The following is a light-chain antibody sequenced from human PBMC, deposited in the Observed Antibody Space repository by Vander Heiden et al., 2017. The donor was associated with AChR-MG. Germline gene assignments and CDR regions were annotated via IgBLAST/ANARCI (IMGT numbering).Light chain of an antibody. CDR2: DVS. V-gene: IGLV2-14*03. Sequence: QSALTQPVSVSGSPGQSITISCTGTSRDVGAYNYVSGYQQHPGKAPKLMIFDVSNRPSGVSNRFSGSKSGNTASLTISWLQAEDEADYYCSSYTSSSSTLFVFGTGTKVTVL. J-gene: IGLJ1*01. CDR3: SSYTSSSSTLFV. CDR1: SRDVGAYNY.